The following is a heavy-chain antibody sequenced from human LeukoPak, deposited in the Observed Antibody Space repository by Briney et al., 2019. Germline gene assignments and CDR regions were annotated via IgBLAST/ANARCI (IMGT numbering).Heavy chain of an antibody. D-gene: IGHD3-22*01. CDR3: ALDSSGEFDY. V-gene: IGHV4-31*03. J-gene: IGHJ4*02. Sequence: PSQTRSLTCTVSGGSISSGGYSWSWFRHHPGRGLEWIGYIYYNGSTYYNPSLKSRVTISVDTSKNQFSLKLSSVTAADTAVYYCALDSSGEFDYWGQGTLVTVSS. CDR1: GGSISSGGYS. CDR2: IYYNGST.